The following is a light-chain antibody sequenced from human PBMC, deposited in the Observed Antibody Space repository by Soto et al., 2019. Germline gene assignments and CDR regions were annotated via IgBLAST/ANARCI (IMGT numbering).Light chain of an antibody. CDR1: SSNIGTVSD. Sequence: QSVLTQPPSVSGAPGQRVTISCSGSSSNIGTVSDIHWYRQLPGTAPKLLIYANNNRPSGVPDRFSGSKSGTSASLAITGLQAEDEADYYCQSNDNSLSGVIFGGGTKLTVL. CDR3: QSNDNSLSGVI. J-gene: IGLJ2*01. V-gene: IGLV1-40*01. CDR2: ANN.